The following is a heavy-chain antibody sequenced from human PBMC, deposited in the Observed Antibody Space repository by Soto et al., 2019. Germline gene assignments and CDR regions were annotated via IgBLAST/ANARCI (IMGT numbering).Heavy chain of an antibody. V-gene: IGHV1-18*01. CDR3: ARVAPTLDYNWFDP. CDR1: GYTFTSYG. Sequence: GASVKVTCKASGYTFTSYGISWVRQAPGQGLEWMGWISAYNGNTNYAQKLQGRVTMTTDTSTSTAYMELRSLRSDDTAVYYCARVAPTLDYNWFDPWGQGTLVTFSS. CDR2: ISAYNGNT. D-gene: IGHD3-9*01. J-gene: IGHJ5*02.